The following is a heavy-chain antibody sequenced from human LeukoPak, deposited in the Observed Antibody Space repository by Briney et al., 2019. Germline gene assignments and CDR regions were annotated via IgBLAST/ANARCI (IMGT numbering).Heavy chain of an antibody. Sequence: SETLSLTCHVSGDSVNSDGYYWVWIRQPPGKGLECIASIHYTGRAYYNPSLKSRVTISADTPKNHISLYMRTVTAADTAVYYCARHFDNGDYKKTFDIWGQGTMVTVSS. V-gene: IGHV4-39*01. CDR1: GDSVNSDGYY. D-gene: IGHD4-17*01. J-gene: IGHJ3*02. CDR2: IHYTGRA. CDR3: ARHFDNGDYKKTFDI.